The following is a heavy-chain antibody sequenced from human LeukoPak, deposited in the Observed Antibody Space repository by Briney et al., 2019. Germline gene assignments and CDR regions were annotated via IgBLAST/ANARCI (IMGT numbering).Heavy chain of an antibody. CDR3: SRESGAFCPFGY. Sequence: PSETLSLTCGVSGGSISSTNWWGWVRQPPGQGLAWIGEVSLTGETNYNPSLNGRVTMSLDGSRNQLSLTLTSVTAADTAIYYCSRESGAFCPFGYWGQGTLVIVPP. D-gene: IGHD1-26*01. J-gene: IGHJ4*02. V-gene: IGHV4-4*02. CDR2: VSLTGET. CDR1: GGSISSTNW.